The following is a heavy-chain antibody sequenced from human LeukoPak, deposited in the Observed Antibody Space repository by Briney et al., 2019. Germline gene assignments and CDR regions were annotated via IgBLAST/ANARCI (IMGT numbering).Heavy chain of an antibody. CDR2: IIPMFGTS. V-gene: IGHV1-69*06. D-gene: IGHD6-13*01. CDR3: ASVPAADAYYYYYYMDV. J-gene: IGHJ6*03. Sequence: ASVKVSCKASGGTFSSHLISWVRQAPGQGLEWMGGIIPMFGTSNYAQKFQGRVTITADKSTSTAYMELSSLRSEDTAVYYCASVPAADAYYYYYYMDVWGKGTTVTVSS. CDR1: GGTFSSHL.